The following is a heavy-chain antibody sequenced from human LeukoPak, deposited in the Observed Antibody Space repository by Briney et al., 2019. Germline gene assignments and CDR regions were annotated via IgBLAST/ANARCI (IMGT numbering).Heavy chain of an antibody. CDR3: AKDRIAAAGMGALVF. D-gene: IGHD6-13*01. J-gene: IGHJ4*02. V-gene: IGHV3-64D*09. CDR1: GFAFSSYA. CDR2: ISKDGGTQ. Sequence: PGGSLRLSCSASGFAFSSYAMYWVRQAPGKGLEYVSAISKDGGTQYPADSVKGRVTISRDNSKNTLYLQMSSLRPENTAVYYCAKDRIAAAGMGALVFWGQGTLVTVSS.